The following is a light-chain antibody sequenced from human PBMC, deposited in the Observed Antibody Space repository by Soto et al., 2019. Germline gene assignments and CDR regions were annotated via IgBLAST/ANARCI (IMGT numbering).Light chain of an antibody. CDR3: QQLSRS. CDR1: QSITRS. J-gene: IGKJ3*01. V-gene: IGKV3-11*01. Sequence: EIVLTQSPATLSLSPGERATLSCRASQSITRSLAWYHHKPGQAPRLLIYDASNRATGIPARFSGSGSGADFTLPISSLLPVGFAVYFCQQLSRSFGPGTKVD. CDR2: DAS.